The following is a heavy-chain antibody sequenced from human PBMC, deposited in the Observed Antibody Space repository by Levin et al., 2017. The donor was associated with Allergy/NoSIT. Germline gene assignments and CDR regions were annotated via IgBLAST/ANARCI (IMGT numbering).Heavy chain of an antibody. CDR2: IYYSGST. V-gene: IGHV4-39*01. CDR1: GGSISSSTYY. D-gene: IGHD6-13*01. Sequence: SETLSLTCTVSGGSISSSTYYWGWIRQPPGKGLEWIGSIYYSGSTYYNPSLKSRVTISVDTSKNQFSLKLSSVTAADTAVYFCARLARRAGTVDYWGQGTLVTVSS. J-gene: IGHJ4*02. CDR3: ARLARRAGTVDY.